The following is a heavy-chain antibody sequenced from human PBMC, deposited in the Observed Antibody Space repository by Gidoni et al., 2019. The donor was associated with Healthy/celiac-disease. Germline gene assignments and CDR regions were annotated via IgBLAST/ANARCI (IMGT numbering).Heavy chain of an antibody. CDR3: AREEPDPILLYGMDV. V-gene: IGHV1-69*01. J-gene: IGHJ6*02. CDR1: GGTFSRYA. Sequence: VQLVQSGAEVKKPGSSVKVSCKGSGGTFSRYAISWVRPAPGQGLEWMGGIIPICGTANYAQKFQGRVTITADESTSTAYMELSSLRSEDTAVYYCAREEPDPILLYGMDVWGQGTTVTVSS. CDR2: IIPICGTA. D-gene: IGHD1-26*01.